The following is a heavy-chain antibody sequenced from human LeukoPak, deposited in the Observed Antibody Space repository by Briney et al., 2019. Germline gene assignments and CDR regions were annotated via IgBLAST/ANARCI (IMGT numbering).Heavy chain of an antibody. CDR2: ISGSGGST. CDR1: GFTFSSYA. D-gene: IGHD3-3*01. V-gene: IGHV3-23*01. Sequence: PGGSLRLSCAASGFTFSSYAMSWVRQAPGRGLEWVSAISGSGGSTYYADSVKGRFTISRDNSKNTLYLQMNSLRAEDTAVYYCAKGTDFGVVTTFDYWGQGTLVTVSS. CDR3: AKGTDFGVVTTFDY. J-gene: IGHJ4*02.